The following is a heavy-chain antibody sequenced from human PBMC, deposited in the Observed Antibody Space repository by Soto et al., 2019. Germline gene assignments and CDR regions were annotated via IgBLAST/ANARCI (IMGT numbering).Heavy chain of an antibody. CDR3: AKDAARTSGWYYFDF. D-gene: IGHD6-19*01. V-gene: IGHV3-23*01. CDR2: MSNSGDET. J-gene: IGHJ4*02. CDR1: GFTFRTYA. Sequence: GGSLRLSCAASGFTFRTYAMGGVRQAPGKGLEWVSVMSNSGDETYYADSVKGRFTISRDNFQNTLYLQLSSLRADDTAVYYCAKDAARTSGWYYFDFWGQGTLVTVSS.